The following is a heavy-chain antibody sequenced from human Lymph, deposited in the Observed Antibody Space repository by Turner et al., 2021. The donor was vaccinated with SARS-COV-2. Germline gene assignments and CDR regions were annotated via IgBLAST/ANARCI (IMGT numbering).Heavy chain of an antibody. D-gene: IGHD5-18*01. CDR3: ARGGVDTAMVRYYYYGMDV. Sequence: QVQLQQWGAGLLKPSETLSLTCAVYGGSFSGYYWSWIRQPPGKGLEWIGEINHSGSTNDNPSLKSRVTISVDTSKNQFSLKLSSVTAADTAVYYCARGGVDTAMVRYYYYGMDVWGQGTTVTVSS. CDR1: GGSFSGYY. V-gene: IGHV4-34*01. CDR2: INHSGST. J-gene: IGHJ6*02.